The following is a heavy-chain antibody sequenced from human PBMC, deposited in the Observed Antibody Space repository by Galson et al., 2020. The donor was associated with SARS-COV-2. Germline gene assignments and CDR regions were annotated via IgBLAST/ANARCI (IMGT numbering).Heavy chain of an antibody. V-gene: IGHV3-74*01. CDR3: VRGGAFGSREGWF. J-gene: IGHJ4*02. D-gene: IGHD3-16*01. CDR1: GFTFKSHW. CDR2: INIDGSVT. Sequence: GGSLRLSCAASGFTFKSHWMDWVRQVPGKGLEWVSHINIDGSVTRYADSVKGRFTISRDNGEDTLYLQMNSLRVEDTAVYYCVRGGAFGSREGWFWSQGTRVTVSS.